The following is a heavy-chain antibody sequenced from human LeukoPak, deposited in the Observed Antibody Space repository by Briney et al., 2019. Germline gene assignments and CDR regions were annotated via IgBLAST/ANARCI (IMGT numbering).Heavy chain of an antibody. CDR3: AKDPYDFWSGYPRPIYFDY. J-gene: IGHJ4*02. Sequence: PGGSLRLSCAASGFTFSSYHMNWVRQAPGKGLEWVSAISGSGGGTYYADSVKGRFTISRDNSKNTLYLQMNSLRAEDTAVYYCAKDPYDFWSGYPRPIYFDYWGQGTLVTVSS. CDR1: GFTFSSYH. V-gene: IGHV3-23*01. D-gene: IGHD3-3*01. CDR2: ISGSGGGT.